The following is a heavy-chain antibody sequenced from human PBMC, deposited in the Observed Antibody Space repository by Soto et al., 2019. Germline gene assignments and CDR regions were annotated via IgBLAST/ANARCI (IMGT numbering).Heavy chain of an antibody. CDR2: ISYDGSNK. CDR3: ARGLCGFDGDYNYFDY. J-gene: IGHJ4*02. V-gene: IGHV3-30-3*01. CDR1: GFTFSYYP. D-gene: IGHD4-17*01. Sequence: QVPLVESGGGVVQPGRSLRLSCAASGFTFSYYPMHWVRQAPGKGLEWVAVISYDGSNKYYADSVKGRFTISRDNSKNTLYLQRNSLRAEDTAVYYCARGLCGFDGDYNYFDYWGQGTLVIVSS.